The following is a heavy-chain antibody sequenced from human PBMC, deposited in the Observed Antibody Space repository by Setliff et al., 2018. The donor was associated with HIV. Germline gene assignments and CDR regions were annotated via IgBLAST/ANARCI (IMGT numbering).Heavy chain of an antibody. V-gene: IGHV3-23*01. J-gene: IGHJ3*01. CDR3: AKDVSVRGSGFKGASDL. Sequence: PGGSLRLSCEVSGVTLDTSDIHWVRQAPGMGFEWVSSFTGGYAYYADSVKGRFSISRDNFKNILYLQMNSLRVDDTAIYYCAKDVSVRGSGFKGASDLWGQGTRVTVSS. CDR2: FTGGYA. D-gene: IGHD6-19*01. CDR1: GVTLDTSD.